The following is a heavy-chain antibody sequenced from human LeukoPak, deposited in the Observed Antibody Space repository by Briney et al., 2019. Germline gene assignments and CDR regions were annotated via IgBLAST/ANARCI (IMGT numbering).Heavy chain of an antibody. D-gene: IGHD2-15*01. CDR2: IRYDGSNK. Sequence: GGSLRLSCAASGFTFSRFGMHWVRQAPGKGLEWVAFIRYDGSNKYYADSVKGRFTISRDNSKNTLYLQMNSLRAEDTAVYYCARDTSSGTCYDYWGQGTLVTVSS. V-gene: IGHV3-30*02. CDR1: GFTFSRFG. J-gene: IGHJ4*02. CDR3: ARDTSSGTCYDY.